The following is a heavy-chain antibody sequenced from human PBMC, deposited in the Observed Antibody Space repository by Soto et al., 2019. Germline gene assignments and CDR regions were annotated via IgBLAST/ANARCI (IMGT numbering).Heavy chain of an antibody. D-gene: IGHD6-19*01. CDR1: GFRVRDNY. Sequence: EVQLVESGGGLVQPWGSLRLSCAASGFRVRDNYMSSVRQAPGKGLAWLSVIYSSGNTYYAGSVKGRLTISRNNSRNTLYLQINHLRVEDTAISYCARDPGYGSGVSFEPWGPGIPVTVSS. V-gene: IGHV3-66*01. CDR2: IYSSGNT. CDR3: ARDPGYGSGVSFEP. J-gene: IGHJ5*02.